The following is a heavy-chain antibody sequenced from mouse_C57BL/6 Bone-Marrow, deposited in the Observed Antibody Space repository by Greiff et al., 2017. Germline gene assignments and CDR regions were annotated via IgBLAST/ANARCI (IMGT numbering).Heavy chain of an antibody. V-gene: IGHV1-80*01. D-gene: IGHD1-1*01. Sequence: QVQLQQSGAELVKPGASVKISCKASGYAFSSYWMNWVKQRPGKGLEWIGQIYPGDGDTNYNGKFKGKATLTADKSSSTAYMQLSSLTSEDSAVYCCARPITTVAYYAMDYWGQGTSVTVSS. CDR3: ARPITTVAYYAMDY. CDR2: IYPGDGDT. J-gene: IGHJ4*01. CDR1: GYAFSSYW.